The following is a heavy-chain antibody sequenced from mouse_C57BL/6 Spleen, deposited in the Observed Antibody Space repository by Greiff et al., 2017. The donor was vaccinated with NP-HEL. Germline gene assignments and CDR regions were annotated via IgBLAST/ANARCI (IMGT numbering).Heavy chain of an antibody. CDR3: ARDYGSSYGYAMDY. V-gene: IGHV1-82*01. D-gene: IGHD1-1*01. Sequence: QVQLQQSGPELVKPGASVKISCKASGYAFSSSWMNWVKQRPGKGLEWIGRIYPGDGDTNYNGKFKGKATLTADKSSSPAYMQLSSLTSEDSAVYFCARDYGSSYGYAMDYWGQGTSVTVSS. CDR1: GYAFSSSW. J-gene: IGHJ4*01. CDR2: IYPGDGDT.